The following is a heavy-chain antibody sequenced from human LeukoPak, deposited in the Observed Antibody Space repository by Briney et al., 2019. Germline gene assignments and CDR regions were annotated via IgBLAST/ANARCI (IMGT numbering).Heavy chain of an antibody. Sequence: PSETLSLTCTVSGGSINGYYWSWVRQPPGKGLECIGYIYYNGGTNYNPSLKSRVTISVDSSKNQFSLKLTSVTAADTAVYYCARVVVAATPHYDYWGQGTLVTVSS. CDR1: GGSINGYY. J-gene: IGHJ4*02. CDR2: IYYNGGT. CDR3: ARVVVAATPHYDY. V-gene: IGHV4-59*01. D-gene: IGHD2-15*01.